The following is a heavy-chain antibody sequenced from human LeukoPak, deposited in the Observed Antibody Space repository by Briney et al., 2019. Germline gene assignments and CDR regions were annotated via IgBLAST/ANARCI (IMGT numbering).Heavy chain of an antibody. CDR3: ARAGGITGYYLGRPFDY. J-gene: IGHJ4*02. D-gene: IGHD1-20*01. V-gene: IGHV1-2*02. Sequence: GASVKVSCKASGYTFTGYYMHWVRQAPGQGLEWMGWINPNSGGTNYAQKFQGRVTMTRDTSISTAYMELSRLRSDDTAVYYCARAGGITGYYLGRPFDYWGRGTLVTVSS. CDR1: GYTFTGYY. CDR2: INPNSGGT.